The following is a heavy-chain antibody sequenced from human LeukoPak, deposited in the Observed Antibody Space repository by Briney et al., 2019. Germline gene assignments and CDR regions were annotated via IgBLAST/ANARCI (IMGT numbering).Heavy chain of an antibody. CDR3: ARGYYYYYYMDV. V-gene: IGHV1-8*01. J-gene: IGHJ6*03. CDR2: MRPGSGNT. CDR1: GYTLTSFD. Sequence: EASVKVSCKASGYTLTSFDINWVRQAAGQGLEWMGWMRPGSGNTGYAENFQGRVTLTRDTSTNTAFMELSSLTSEDTAVYYCARGYYYYYYMDVWGKGTTVTVSS.